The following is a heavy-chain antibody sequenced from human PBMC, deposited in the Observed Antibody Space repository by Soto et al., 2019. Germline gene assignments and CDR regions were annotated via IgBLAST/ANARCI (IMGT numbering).Heavy chain of an antibody. J-gene: IGHJ6*02. Sequence: QVQLVESGGGVVQPGRSLRLACAVSGFTFNSFGMNWFRQAPAKWLEWVAVISYDGSTKYHADSVKGRFIISRDNSKNTWYMQIKSLRAEDTAVNYCEQDVYMGINPRHHYYGMDVWGQGTTVTVSS. CDR2: ISYDGSTK. CDR3: EQDVYMGINPRHHYYGMDV. V-gene: IGHV3-30*18. D-gene: IGHD7-27*01. CDR1: GFTFNSFG.